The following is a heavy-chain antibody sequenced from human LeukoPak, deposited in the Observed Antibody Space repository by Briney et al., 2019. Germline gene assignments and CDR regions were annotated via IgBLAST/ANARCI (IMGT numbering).Heavy chain of an antibody. CDR1: GFTFSSSA. J-gene: IGHJ4*02. CDR3: AKRGLKEFDF. Sequence: GGSLRLSCAASGFTFSSSAMSWVRQAPGKGLEWVSAISGSSSNTYYADSVKGRFTISRDSSRNTLYLRMSSLRAEDTAVYYCAKRGLKEFDFWGQGTLVTVSS. D-gene: IGHD3-10*01. CDR2: ISGSSSNT. V-gene: IGHV3-23*01.